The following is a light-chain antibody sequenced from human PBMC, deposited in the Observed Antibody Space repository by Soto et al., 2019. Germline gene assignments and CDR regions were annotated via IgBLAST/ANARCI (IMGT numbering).Light chain of an antibody. CDR1: QSISSY. J-gene: IGKJ1*01. CDR2: AAS. Sequence: DIQMTQSPSSLSASVGDRVTITCRASQSISSYLNWYQHKPGKAPKLLIYAASSLQHGVPSRFSGSCSGTDFTLTISRLQPEDFATYYCQQSYSTLWTFGQGSQGEIK. CDR3: QQSYSTLWT. V-gene: IGKV1-39*01.